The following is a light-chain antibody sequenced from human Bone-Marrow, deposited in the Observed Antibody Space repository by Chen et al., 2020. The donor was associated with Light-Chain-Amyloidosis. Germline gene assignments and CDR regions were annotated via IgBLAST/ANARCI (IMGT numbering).Light chain of an antibody. J-gene: IGLJ2*01. CDR2: YDS. Sequence: SYVLTQAPSVSVAPGKTARITCGGNNLGSKSVHWYQQKPGQAPVLVIYYDSDRPSGIPERFSGSNSGNTATLTISRVEVGNEADYYCQVWDSSSDHPVFGGGTKLTVL. CDR1: NLGSKS. CDR3: QVWDSSSDHPV. V-gene: IGLV3-21*04.